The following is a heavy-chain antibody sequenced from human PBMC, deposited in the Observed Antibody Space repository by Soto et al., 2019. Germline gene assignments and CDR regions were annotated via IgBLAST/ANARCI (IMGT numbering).Heavy chain of an antibody. CDR2: IYYSGST. CDR3: ARVLNYYYYYYMDV. V-gene: IGHV4-59*01. J-gene: IGHJ6*03. Sequence: SETLSLTCTVSGGSISSYYWSWIRQPPGKGLEWIGYIYYSGSTNYNPSLKSRVTKSVDTSKNQISLKLRTVTAAVTAVYYCARVLNYYYYYYMDVWGKGTTVTVSS. CDR1: GGSISSYY.